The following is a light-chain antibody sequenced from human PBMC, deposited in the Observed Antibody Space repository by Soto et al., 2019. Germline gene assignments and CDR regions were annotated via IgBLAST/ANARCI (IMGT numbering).Light chain of an antibody. J-gene: IGKJ3*01. CDR3: LHRTNWPPGVS. CDR1: QSISSY. CDR2: DAS. Sequence: EVVLTQSPATLSLSPGERATLSCRASQSISSYLAWFQQKPGQAPRLLIYDASNRATGIPARFSGSGSGTDFTLTISSLEPEDFAVYYCLHRTNWPPGVSFGPGTKVDIK. V-gene: IGKV3-11*01.